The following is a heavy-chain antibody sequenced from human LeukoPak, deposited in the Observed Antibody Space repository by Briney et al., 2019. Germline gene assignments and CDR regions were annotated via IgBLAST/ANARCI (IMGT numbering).Heavy chain of an antibody. Sequence: ASVKVSCKASGGTFSSYAISWVRQAPGQGLEWVGGIIPIFGTANYAQKFQGRVTITADESTSTAYMELSSLRSEDTAVYYCASGWIVVVITYYYYGMDVWGQGTTVTVSS. CDR3: ASGWIVVVITYYYYGMDV. CDR1: GGTFSSYA. V-gene: IGHV1-69*13. J-gene: IGHJ6*02. CDR2: IIPIFGTA. D-gene: IGHD3-22*01.